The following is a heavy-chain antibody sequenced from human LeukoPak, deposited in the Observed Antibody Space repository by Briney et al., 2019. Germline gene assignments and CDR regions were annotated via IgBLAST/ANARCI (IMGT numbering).Heavy chain of an antibody. D-gene: IGHD5-18*01. CDR3: ARGGIQLWFLVDY. V-gene: IGHV1-2*02. J-gene: IGHJ4*02. Sequence: GASVKVSCKASGYIFTGYFMHWVRQAPGQGLEWMGWINPNSGGTNYARKFQGRVTMTRDTSISTAYMELSSLRSDDTAVYYCARGGIQLWFLVDYWGQGTLVTVSS. CDR2: INPNSGGT. CDR1: GYIFTGYF.